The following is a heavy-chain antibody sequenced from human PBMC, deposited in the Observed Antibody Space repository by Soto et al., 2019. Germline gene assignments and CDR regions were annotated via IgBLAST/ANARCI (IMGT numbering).Heavy chain of an antibody. V-gene: IGHV1-3*01. CDR3: VRGCYFDSSNYLAY. CDR2: INHGNGNT. Sequence: ASVKVSCKASGYTFTSYGINWVRRAPGRGLEWMGWINHGNGNTKYSQQFQGRVIIDRDTSASTAYMELSSLRPEDTAVYYCVRGCYFDSSNYLAYWGLGTLVTVSS. J-gene: IGHJ4*02. D-gene: IGHD3-22*01. CDR1: GYTFTSYG.